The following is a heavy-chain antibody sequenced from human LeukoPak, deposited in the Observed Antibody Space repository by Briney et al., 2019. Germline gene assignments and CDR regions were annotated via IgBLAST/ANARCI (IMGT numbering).Heavy chain of an antibody. CDR2: INGDGSST. CDR3: ARDVRHIIDY. V-gene: IGHV3-74*01. J-gene: IGHJ4*02. Sequence: GGALRLSCAASGFAFSGYWVHWIRQVPGKGPLWVSRINGDGSSTTYADSVKGRFTISRDNAKNTVYLQMNSLRAEDTAVYYCARDVRHIIDYWGQGTLVTVSS. D-gene: IGHD2-8*01. CDR1: GFAFSGYW.